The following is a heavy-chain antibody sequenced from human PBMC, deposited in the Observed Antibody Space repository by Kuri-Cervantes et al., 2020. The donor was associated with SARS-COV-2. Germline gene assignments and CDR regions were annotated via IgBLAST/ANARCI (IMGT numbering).Heavy chain of an antibody. CDR3: ARSSGGIQLWLLGGDLFDY. CDR2: LDTSGST. CDR1: GVPVTGGTYS. Sequence: SETLSLTCAVSGVPVTGGTYSWAWIRQPAGKGLEWIGHLDTSGSTTYNPSLRGRVTISVDTSKNQFSLKLSSVTAADTAVYYCARSSGGIQLWLLGGDLFDYWGQGTLVTDSS. V-gene: IGHV4-61*10. J-gene: IGHJ4*02. D-gene: IGHD5-18*01.